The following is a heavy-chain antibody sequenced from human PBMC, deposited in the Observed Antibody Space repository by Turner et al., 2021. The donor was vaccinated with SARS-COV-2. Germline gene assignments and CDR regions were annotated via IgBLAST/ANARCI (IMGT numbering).Heavy chain of an antibody. CDR2: IYYSGST. J-gene: IGHJ6*02. D-gene: IGHD6-19*01. Sequence: QVQLRESAPGLVKTSESLSLTCRGSGGSTSSYYWRWTRQPPGKGREWIGYIYYSGSTNSNPSLKSRVTISVDTSKNQFSLKLSSVTAADTAVYYCARHGFSGWDGGGMDVWGQGTTVTVSS. V-gene: IGHV4-59*08. CDR3: ARHGFSGWDGGGMDV. CDR1: GGSTSSYY.